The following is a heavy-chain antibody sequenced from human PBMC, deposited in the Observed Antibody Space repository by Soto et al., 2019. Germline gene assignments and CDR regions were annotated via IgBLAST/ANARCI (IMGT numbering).Heavy chain of an antibody. CDR1: GGSINSGGYY. D-gene: IGHD3-22*01. CDR2: ISYSGST. V-gene: IGHV4-31*03. CDR3: ATSDYDSSGYYGGFDY. J-gene: IGHJ4*02. Sequence: QVQLQESGPGLVKPSQTLSLTCTISGGSINSGGYYWSWIRQHPGKGLEWIGYISYSGSTYYNPSLKSRVTISVDTSKNQLSLKLSSVTAADTAVYYCATSDYDSSGYYGGFDYWGQGTLVTASS.